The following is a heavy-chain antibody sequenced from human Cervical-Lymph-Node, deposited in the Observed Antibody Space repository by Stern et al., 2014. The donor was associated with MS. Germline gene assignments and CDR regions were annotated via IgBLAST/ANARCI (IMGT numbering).Heavy chain of an antibody. CDR2: IWYDGSEK. CDR3: ARGRATTLGYCSGGSCYRNWFDA. CDR1: GFTFSNYA. D-gene: IGHD2-15*01. Sequence: VQLVESGGGVVQPGMSLRLSCAASGFTFSNYAMHWVRQAPGKGLEWVAIIWYDGSEKYYADSVKGRFRISRDNSKNTLYLQMSSLRGEDTAVYYCARGRATTLGYCSGGSCYRNWFDAWGQGTLVTVSS. J-gene: IGHJ5*02. V-gene: IGHV3-33*01.